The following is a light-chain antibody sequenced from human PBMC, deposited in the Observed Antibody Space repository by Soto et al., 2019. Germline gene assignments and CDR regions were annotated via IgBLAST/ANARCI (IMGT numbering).Light chain of an antibody. CDR2: DTT. Sequence: AVVTQAPSLTVSPGGTVTLACGSSTVAVTNGHYPYWFQQKPGQAPRTLIYDTTNRHSWTPARFSGSLLGGKAALTLSGAQPEDEAEYYCLLSYNGPYVFGTGTKVTV. J-gene: IGLJ1*01. CDR1: TVAVTNGHY. V-gene: IGLV7-46*01. CDR3: LLSYNGPYV.